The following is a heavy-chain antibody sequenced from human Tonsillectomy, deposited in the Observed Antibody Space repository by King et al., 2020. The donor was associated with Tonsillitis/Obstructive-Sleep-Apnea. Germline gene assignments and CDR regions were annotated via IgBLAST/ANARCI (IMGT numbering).Heavy chain of an antibody. CDR2: ISAYNGYT. D-gene: IGHD2-2*01. CDR3: ARGHQPLRHYFDS. Sequence: VQLVESGAEVKKPGASVKVSCKASGYSFTSYGIGWVRQAPGQGLEWMGWISAYNGYTNYAQKPQGRVTMTTDTSTSTAYMELRSLRSDDTAVYYCARGHQPLRHYFDSWGQGTLVTVSS. J-gene: IGHJ4*02. V-gene: IGHV1-18*01. CDR1: GYSFTSYG.